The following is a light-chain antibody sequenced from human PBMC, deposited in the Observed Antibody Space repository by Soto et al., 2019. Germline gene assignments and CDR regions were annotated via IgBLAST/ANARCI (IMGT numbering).Light chain of an antibody. J-gene: IGLJ3*02. V-gene: IGLV1-44*01. Sequence: QSVLTQPPSASGTPGQRVTICCSGSSSNIGSNTVNWYQHLPGTAPKLLSYSNNQRPSGVPDRFSGSKSGTSASLAISGLQSEEEADYYCAAWDGSLNGWVFCGGTKVAVL. CDR3: AAWDGSLNGWV. CDR2: SNN. CDR1: SSNIGSNT.